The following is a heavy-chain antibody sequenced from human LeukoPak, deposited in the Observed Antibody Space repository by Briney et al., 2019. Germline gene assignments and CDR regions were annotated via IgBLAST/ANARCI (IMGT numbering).Heavy chain of an antibody. J-gene: IGHJ4*02. V-gene: IGHV3-66*02. CDR3: ARDRSSGWYDFDY. Sequence: GGSLRLSCAASGFTVSSNYMSWVRQAPGKGLEWVSVIYSGGSTYYADSVKGRFTISRDNSKSTLYLQMNSLRAEDTAVYYCARDRSSGWYDFDYWGQGTLVTVSS. CDR2: IYSGGST. CDR1: GFTVSSNY. D-gene: IGHD6-19*01.